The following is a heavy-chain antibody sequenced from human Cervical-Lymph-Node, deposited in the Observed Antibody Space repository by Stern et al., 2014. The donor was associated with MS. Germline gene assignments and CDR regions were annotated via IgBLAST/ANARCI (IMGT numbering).Heavy chain of an antibody. CDR3: ATVGDHYDSRGYYYGH. Sequence: VQLLESGAEVKKPGASVKVSCKAYGGTLTSYAISWVRQAPGQGLEWLGGVIPSFGTAHYAQRFQGRVTITADESTSTVYMDLSSLRSEDTATYYCATVGDHYDSRGYYYGHWGQGTQVTVSS. CDR2: VIPSFGTA. V-gene: IGHV1-69*01. J-gene: IGHJ4*02. D-gene: IGHD3-22*01. CDR1: GGTLTSYA.